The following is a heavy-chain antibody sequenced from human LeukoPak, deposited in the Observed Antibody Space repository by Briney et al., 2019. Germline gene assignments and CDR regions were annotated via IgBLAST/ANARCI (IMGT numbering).Heavy chain of an antibody. CDR1: GFTFSSYS. Sequence: GGSLRLSCAASGFTFSSYSMNRVRQAPGKGLEWVSSISSSSSYIYYADSVKGRFTISRDNAKNSLYLQMNSLRAEDTAVYYCARESRQWLGHYYYYMDVWGKGTTVTVSS. CDR2: ISSSSSYI. CDR3: ARESRQWLGHYYYYMDV. J-gene: IGHJ6*03. V-gene: IGHV3-21*01. D-gene: IGHD6-19*01.